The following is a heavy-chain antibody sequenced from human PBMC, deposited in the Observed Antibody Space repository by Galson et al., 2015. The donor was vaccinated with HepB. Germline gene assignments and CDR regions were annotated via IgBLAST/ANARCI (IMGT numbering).Heavy chain of an antibody. D-gene: IGHD3-10*01. V-gene: IGHV3-11*06. CDR3: ARDGDITGGFDL. CDR2: ISSSSSYT. J-gene: IGHJ2*01. Sequence: SLRLSCAASGFTFSDYYMSWIRQAPGKGLEWASYISSSSSYTNYADSVKGRFTISRDNAKNSLYLQMNSLRAEDTAVYYCARDGDITGGFDLWGRGTLVTVSS. CDR1: GFTFSDYY.